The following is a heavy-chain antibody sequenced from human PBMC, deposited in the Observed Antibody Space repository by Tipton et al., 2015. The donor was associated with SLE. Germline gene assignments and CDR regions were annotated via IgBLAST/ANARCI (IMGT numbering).Heavy chain of an antibody. CDR2: ISYSGNT. J-gene: IGHJ6*03. CDR1: GGSISSGGYY. D-gene: IGHD6-13*01. V-gene: IGHV4-31*02. CDR3: ARVVAAVDYYYYYMDV. Sequence: LRLSCTVSGGSISSGGYYWSWIRHHPGKGLEWIGFISYSGNTYYNPSLKSRLTISEDTSKNQFSLKLTSVTAADTAVYYCARVVAAVDYYYYYMDVWGKGTTVTVSS.